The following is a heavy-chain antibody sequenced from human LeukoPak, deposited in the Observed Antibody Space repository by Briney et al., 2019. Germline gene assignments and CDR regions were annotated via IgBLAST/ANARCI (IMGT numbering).Heavy chain of an antibody. J-gene: IGHJ4*02. CDR2: IYSGGST. CDR1: GFTVSSNY. CDR3: ARDSPYYYDSSGYYY. D-gene: IGHD3-22*01. V-gene: IGHV3-53*01. Sequence: GGSLRLSCAASGFTVSSNYMSWVRQAPGKGLECVSVIYSGGSTYYADSVKGRFTISRDNSKNTLYLQMNSLRAEDTAVYYCARDSPYYYDSSGYYYWGQGTLVTVSS.